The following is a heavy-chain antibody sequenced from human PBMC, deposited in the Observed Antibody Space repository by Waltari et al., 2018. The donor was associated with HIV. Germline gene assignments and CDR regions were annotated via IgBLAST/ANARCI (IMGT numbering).Heavy chain of an antibody. Sequence: EVHLVESGGALVLRGASLRPSCKASGLNFGHYAGPWFLQAPGKGLEWVGFIRSKPYGGTREYAASVKGRFTISRDDSKNIAFLQMDSLKIEDTAVYYCARGVNLRCTGDCYSAYWGQGTLVTVSS. CDR3: ARGVNLRCTGDCYSAY. D-gene: IGHD2-21*02. CDR1: GLNFGHYA. CDR2: IRSKPYGGTR. J-gene: IGHJ4*02. V-gene: IGHV3-49*03.